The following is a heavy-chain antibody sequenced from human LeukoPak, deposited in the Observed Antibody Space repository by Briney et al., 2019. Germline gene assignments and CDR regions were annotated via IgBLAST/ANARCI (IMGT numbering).Heavy chain of an antibody. Sequence: GGSLRLSCAASGFTFSSYGMHWVRQAPGKGLEWVAVISYDGSNKYYADSVKGRFTISRDNSKNTLYLQMNSLRAEDTAVYYCGRDLGTAHFDYWGQGTLVTVSS. CDR3: GRDLGTAHFDY. V-gene: IGHV3-30*04. CDR2: ISYDGSNK. J-gene: IGHJ4*02. CDR1: GFTFSSYG.